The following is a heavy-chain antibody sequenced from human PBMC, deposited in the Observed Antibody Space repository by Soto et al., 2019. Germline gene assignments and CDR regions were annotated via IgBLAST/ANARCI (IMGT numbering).Heavy chain of an antibody. J-gene: IGHJ2*01. CDR2: IYYSGST. Sequence: QVQLQESGPGLVKPSQTLSLTCTVSGGSISSGDYYWSWIRQPPGKGLEWIGYIYYSGSTYYNPSPKRRVTISVDTSKSQFSLQLSSVTAAQTHVYYCARAASVVVTATPQLWYFDLWGRGTLDTVSS. CDR3: ARAASVVVTATPQLWYFDL. CDR1: GGSISSGDYY. V-gene: IGHV4-30-4*01. D-gene: IGHD2-21*02.